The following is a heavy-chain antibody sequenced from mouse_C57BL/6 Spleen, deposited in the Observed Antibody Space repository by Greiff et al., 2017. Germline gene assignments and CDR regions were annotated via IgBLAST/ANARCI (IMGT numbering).Heavy chain of an antibody. CDR3: ARGDWDGRYFDY. Sequence: QVQLQQSGPELVKPGASVKISCKASGYAFSSSWMNWVKQRPGKGLEWIGRIYPGDGDTNYNGKFKGKATLTADKSSSTAYMQLSSLTSEDSAVYFCARGDWDGRYFDYWGQGTTLTVSS. CDR2: IYPGDGDT. J-gene: IGHJ2*01. V-gene: IGHV1-82*01. CDR1: GYAFSSSW. D-gene: IGHD4-1*01.